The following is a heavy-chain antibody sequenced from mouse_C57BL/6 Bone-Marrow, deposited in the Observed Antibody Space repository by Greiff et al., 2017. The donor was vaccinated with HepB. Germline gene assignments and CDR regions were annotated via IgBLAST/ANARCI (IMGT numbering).Heavy chain of an antibody. CDR2: IDPSDSYT. Sequence: QVQLLQPGAELVRPGTSVKLSCKASGYTFTSYWMHWVKQRPGQGLEWIGVIDPSDSYTNYNQKFKGKATLTVDTSSSTAYMQLSSLTSEDSAVYDCAPTYYYGSSSFAYWGQGTLVTFSA. V-gene: IGHV1-59*01. CDR3: APTYYYGSSSFAY. CDR1: GYTFTSYW. D-gene: IGHD1-1*01. J-gene: IGHJ3*01.